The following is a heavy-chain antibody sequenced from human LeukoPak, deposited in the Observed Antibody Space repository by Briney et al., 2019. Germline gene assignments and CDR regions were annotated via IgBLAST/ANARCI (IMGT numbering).Heavy chain of an antibody. CDR2: ISSSGSTI. V-gene: IGHV3-11*01. D-gene: IGHD6-13*01. J-gene: IGHJ4*02. CDR3: ARDQWAIAAAGTPMDY. CDR1: GFTFSDYW. Sequence: SGGSLRLSCAVSGFTFSDYWMSWVRQAPGKGLEWVSYISSSGSTIYYADSVKGRFTISRDNAKNSLYPQMNSLRAEDTAVYYCARDQWAIAAAGTPMDYWGQGTLVTVSS.